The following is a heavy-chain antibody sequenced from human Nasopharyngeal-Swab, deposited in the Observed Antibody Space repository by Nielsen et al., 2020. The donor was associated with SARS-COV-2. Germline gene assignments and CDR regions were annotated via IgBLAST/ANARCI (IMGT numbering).Heavy chain of an antibody. CDR3: ARGGGGSSGYYFDF. Sequence: GESLKISCAASGFTFDIYEMDWVRQAPGKGLEWVSYISSTGSTIYYADSVKGRFTISRDNAKNSLYLQMHSLRAEDTAVYYCARGGGGSSGYYFDFWGQGTLVTVSS. J-gene: IGHJ4*02. CDR1: GFTFDIYE. D-gene: IGHD3-22*01. CDR2: ISSTGSTI. V-gene: IGHV3-48*03.